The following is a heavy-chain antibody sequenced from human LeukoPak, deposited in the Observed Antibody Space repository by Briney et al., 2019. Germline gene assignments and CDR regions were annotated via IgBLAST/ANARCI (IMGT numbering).Heavy chain of an antibody. CDR1: GGSISSGSYY. J-gene: IGHJ4*02. Sequence: SETLSLTCTVYGGSISSGSYYWSWIRQPAGKGLEWVGRIYTSGSTNYNPPLKSRVTISVDTSKNQFSLKLSSVTAADTAVYYCARLKKGFTFDYWGQGTLVTVSS. V-gene: IGHV4-61*02. CDR2: IYTSGST. CDR3: ARLKKGFTFDY.